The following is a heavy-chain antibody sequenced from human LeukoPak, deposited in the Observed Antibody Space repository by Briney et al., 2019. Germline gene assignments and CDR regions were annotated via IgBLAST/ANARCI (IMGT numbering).Heavy chain of an antibody. CDR2: MSYDGSNK. CDR3: ARAFSGSYPPPYFDY. J-gene: IGHJ4*02. CDR1: GFTFSSYA. Sequence: PGRSLRLSCAASGFTFSSYAMHWVRQAPGKGLEWVAVMSYDGSNKYYADSVKGRFTISRDNSKNTLYLQMNSLRAEDTAVYYCARAFSGSYPPPYFDYWGQGTLVTVSS. V-gene: IGHV3-30-3*01. D-gene: IGHD1-26*01.